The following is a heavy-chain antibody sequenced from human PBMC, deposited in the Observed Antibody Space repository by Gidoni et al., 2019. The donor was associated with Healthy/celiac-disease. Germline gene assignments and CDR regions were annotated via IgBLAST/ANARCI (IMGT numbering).Heavy chain of an antibody. CDR1: GFPFTSYA. J-gene: IGHJ5*02. CDR2: ISGSGGST. CDR3: AKVPSTLQSRLGNWFDP. Sequence: EVQLLESGGGLVQPGGSLRLSCAASGFPFTSYAMSWVRQAPGKGLEWVSAISGSGGSTYYADSVKGRFTISRDNSKNTLYLQMNSLRAEDTAVYYCAKVPSTLQSRLGNWFDPWGQGTLVTVSS. V-gene: IGHV3-23*01. D-gene: IGHD3-16*01.